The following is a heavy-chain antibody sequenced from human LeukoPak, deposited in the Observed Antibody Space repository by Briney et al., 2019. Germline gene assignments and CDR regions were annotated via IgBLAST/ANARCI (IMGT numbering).Heavy chain of an antibody. CDR2: INANSGGT. V-gene: IGHV1-2*02. CDR1: GYTFTGYY. D-gene: IGHD3-10*01. J-gene: IGHJ4*02. Sequence: ASVRVSCKASGYTFTGYYMHWVRQAPGQGLEWMGWINANSGGTNYAQKFQGRVTMTRDTSISTAYMELSRLISDDTAVDYCARDRFTMVRGVIVLTNWGQGTLVTVSS. CDR3: ARDRFTMVRGVIVLTN.